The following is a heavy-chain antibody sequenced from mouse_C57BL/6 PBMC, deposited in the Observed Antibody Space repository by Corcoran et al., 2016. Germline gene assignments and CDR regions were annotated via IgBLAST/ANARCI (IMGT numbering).Heavy chain of an antibody. J-gene: IGHJ4*01. Sequence: QVQLQQSGPELVKPGASVKISCKASGYTFTGYYLNWVKRRPGQGLEWIGWIFPGSGSNYYNERFKGKATLTVDKSSSTAYMLLSSLTSEDSAVYFCARGGDGSYYYAKDYWGQGTSVIVSS. CDR2: IFPGSGSN. V-gene: IGHV1-75*01. CDR1: GYTFTGYY. D-gene: IGHD2-3*01. CDR3: ARGGDGSYYYAKDY.